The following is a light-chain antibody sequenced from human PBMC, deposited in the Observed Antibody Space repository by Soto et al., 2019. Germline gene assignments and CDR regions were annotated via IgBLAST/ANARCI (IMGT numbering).Light chain of an antibody. V-gene: IGKV3-15*01. CDR3: QQSDNWPPT. Sequence: EIVMSQSPATLSLSPGERATLSCRASRSVSTKLVWYQHKPGQPPRLLISGASARATGIPDRFSGSGSGTEFTITIASLQTEDFAVYYCQQSDNWPPTFGQGTKVEIK. CDR2: GAS. CDR1: RSVSTK. J-gene: IGKJ1*01.